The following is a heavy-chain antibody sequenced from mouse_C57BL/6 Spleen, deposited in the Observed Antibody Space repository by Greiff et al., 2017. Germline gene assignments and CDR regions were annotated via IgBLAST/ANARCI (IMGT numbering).Heavy chain of an antibody. CDR1: GYAFTNYL. D-gene: IGHD1-1*01. V-gene: IGHV1-54*01. CDR2: INPGSGGT. CDR3: ERGDYGSSYWFAY. J-gene: IGHJ3*01. Sequence: VQLQQSGAELVRPGTSVKVSCKASGYAFTNYLIEWVKQRPGQGLEWIGVINPGSGGTNYNEKFKGKATLTADKSSSTAYMQLSSLTSEDSEVYFCERGDYGSSYWFAYWGQGTLVTVSA.